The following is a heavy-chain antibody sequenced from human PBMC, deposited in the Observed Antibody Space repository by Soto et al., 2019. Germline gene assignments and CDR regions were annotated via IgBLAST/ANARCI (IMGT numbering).Heavy chain of an antibody. V-gene: IGHV1-18*01. CDR3: ARDGPPMDY. CDR2: ISAYNGNT. J-gene: IGHJ4*02. D-gene: IGHD2-2*01. CDR1: GYTFTSYG. Sequence: QVQLVQSGAEVKKPGASVKVSCKASGYTFTSYGISWVRQAPGQGLEWMGWISAYNGNTKYAQKLQGRVTMTTATPTRTAYMELRSLRSADTAVYSRARDGPPMDYWGQGTLVTVSS.